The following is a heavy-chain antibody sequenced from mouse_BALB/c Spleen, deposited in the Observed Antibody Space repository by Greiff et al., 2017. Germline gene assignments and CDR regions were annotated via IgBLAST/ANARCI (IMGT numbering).Heavy chain of an antibody. V-gene: IGHV1-63*02. CDR1: GYTFTNYW. D-gene: IGHD1-1*01. CDR2: IYPGGGYT. CDR3: ARGTTVGGYYAMDD. J-gene: IGHJ4*01. Sequence: VQLQQSGAELVRPGTSVKISCKASGYTFTNYWLGWVKQRPGHGLEWIGDIYPGGGYTNYNEKFKGKATLTADTSSSTAYMQLSSLTSEDSAVYFCARGTTVGGYYAMDDWGQGTSVTVAA.